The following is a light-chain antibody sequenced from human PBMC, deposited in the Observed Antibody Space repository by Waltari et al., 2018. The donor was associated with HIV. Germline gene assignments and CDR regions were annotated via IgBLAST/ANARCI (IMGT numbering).Light chain of an antibody. CDR1: SSNIGMNT. V-gene: IGLV1-44*01. CDR3: AAWDDSLIAWV. Sequence: QSVLTQPPSASGTPGQRVTLSCSGRSSNIGMNTVNWSHKFPGTAPKLLIYSNNQRPSGVPDRISGSKSGASASLAISGLQSEDEADYYCAAWDDSLIAWVFGGGTKLTVL. J-gene: IGLJ3*02. CDR2: SNN.